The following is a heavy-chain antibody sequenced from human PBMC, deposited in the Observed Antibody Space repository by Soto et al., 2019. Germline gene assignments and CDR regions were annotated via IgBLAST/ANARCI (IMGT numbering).Heavy chain of an antibody. Sequence: EVQLIESGGGWVQPGTSLRVSCAASGFTFHEYAMHWVRQAPGKGLEGVSGISSDGDTIAYADSVQGRFTVFRDNDKDSQYLQMNSLRAEDTALYYCTKGGYDLIYYFGMDVWGQGTTVTVSS. CDR1: GFTFHEYA. J-gene: IGHJ6*02. CDR3: TKGGYDLIYYFGMDV. D-gene: IGHD5-12*01. CDR2: ISSDGDTI. V-gene: IGHV3-9*01.